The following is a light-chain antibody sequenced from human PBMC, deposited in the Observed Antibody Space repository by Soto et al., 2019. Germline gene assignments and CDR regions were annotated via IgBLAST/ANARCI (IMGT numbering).Light chain of an antibody. CDR2: DVS. V-gene: IGLV2-14*01. CDR3: SSYTSSSTPG. J-gene: IGLJ1*01. Sequence: QSVLTQPASVSGSPGQSITISCTGTSSDVGGYNYVSWYQQHPGKAPKLMIYDVSNRPSGVSNRFSGSKSGNTASLTISGLQAEDEADYYCSSYTSSSTPGLGTGTKLTVL. CDR1: SSDVGGYNY.